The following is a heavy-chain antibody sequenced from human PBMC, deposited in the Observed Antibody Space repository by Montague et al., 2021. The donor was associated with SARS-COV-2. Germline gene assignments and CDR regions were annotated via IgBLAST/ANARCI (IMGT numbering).Heavy chain of an antibody. D-gene: IGHD1-1*01. Sequence: SETLSLTCVVSDVSLSSSTWWSWVRQSPGKGLEWVGETYLSGFTQYNPSVKSRVTISLDDSRSQFSLRLTSVTAANTAVYFCARSGLENRGFDYWGQGALVTVSS. CDR2: TYLSGFT. J-gene: IGHJ4*02. CDR3: ARSGLENRGFDY. V-gene: IGHV4-4*02. CDR1: DVSLSSSTW.